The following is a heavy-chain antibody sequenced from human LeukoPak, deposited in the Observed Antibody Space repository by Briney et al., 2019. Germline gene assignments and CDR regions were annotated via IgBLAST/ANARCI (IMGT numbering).Heavy chain of an antibody. CDR1: GYTFTGYY. Sequence: ASVKVSXKASGYTFTGYYMHWVRQAPGQGLEWMGRINPNSGGTNYAQKFQGRVTMTRDTSISTAYMELSRLRSDDTAVYYCARGVGVTIFGVVIVEDYYYFMDVWGKGTTVTVSS. CDR3: ARGVGVTIFGVVIVEDYYYFMDV. V-gene: IGHV1-2*06. J-gene: IGHJ6*03. CDR2: INPNSGGT. D-gene: IGHD3-3*01.